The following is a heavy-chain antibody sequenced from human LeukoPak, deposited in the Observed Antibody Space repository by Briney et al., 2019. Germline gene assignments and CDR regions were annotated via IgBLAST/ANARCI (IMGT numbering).Heavy chain of an antibody. Sequence: ASVKVSCKASGYTFTGYYMHWVRQAPGQGLEWMGWINPNSGGTNYAQKFQGRVTMTRDTSISTAYMELSGLRSDDTAVYYCARVPGPYTTSRFDYWGQGTLVTVSS. CDR2: INPNSGGT. V-gene: IGHV1-2*02. CDR1: GYTFTGYY. D-gene: IGHD6-13*01. J-gene: IGHJ4*02. CDR3: ARVPGPYTTSRFDY.